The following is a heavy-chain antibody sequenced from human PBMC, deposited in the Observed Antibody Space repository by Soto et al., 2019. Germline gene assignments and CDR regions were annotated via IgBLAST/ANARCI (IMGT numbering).Heavy chain of an antibody. D-gene: IGHD3-9*01. V-gene: IGHV3-33*01. CDR1: GFTFSSYG. CDR2: IWYDGSNK. J-gene: IGHJ5*02. Sequence: PGGSLRLSCAASGFTFSSYGMHWVRQAPGKGLEWVAVIWYDGSNKYYADSVKGRFTISRDDSKNTLYLQMNSLRAEDTAVYYCARDAIGLLRYFDWLPSNWFDPWGQGTLVTVSS. CDR3: ARDAIGLLRYFDWLPSNWFDP.